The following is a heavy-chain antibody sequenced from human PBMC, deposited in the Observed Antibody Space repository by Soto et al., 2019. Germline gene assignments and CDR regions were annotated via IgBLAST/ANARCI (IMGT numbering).Heavy chain of an antibody. J-gene: IGHJ3*02. CDR2: INVYNDRT. V-gene: IGHV1-18*01. Sequence: GASVKVSCKASGYSFTSYSISWVRQAPRQGLEWMGWINVYNDRTNYAQNLQGRVTLTTDRSTTTVYMELRSLRPDDTAVYYCAREGGYGDYQDAAFDIWGQGTLVTVSS. D-gene: IGHD4-17*01. CDR3: AREGGYGDYQDAAFDI. CDR1: GYSFTSYS.